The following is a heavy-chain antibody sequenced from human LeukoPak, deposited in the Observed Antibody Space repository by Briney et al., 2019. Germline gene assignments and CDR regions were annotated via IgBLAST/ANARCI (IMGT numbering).Heavy chain of an antibody. V-gene: IGHV4-39*01. D-gene: IGHD2-2*01. CDR2: IYYSGST. CDR1: GGSISRSSYY. J-gene: IGHJ4*02. Sequence: SETLSLTCTVSGGSISRSSYYWGWIRQPPGKGLEWIGSIYYSGSTYYNPSLKSRVTMSVDTAKNEFSLTVSSVTAPDTAVYYCARGDAYYFDYWGQGTLVTVSS. CDR3: ARGDAYYFDY.